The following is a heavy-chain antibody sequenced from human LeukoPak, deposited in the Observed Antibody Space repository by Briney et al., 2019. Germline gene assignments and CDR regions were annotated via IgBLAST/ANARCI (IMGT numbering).Heavy chain of an antibody. CDR2: ISSSGSTI. V-gene: IGHV3-11*04. CDR1: GFTFSDYY. Sequence: GGSLRLSCAASGFTFSDYYMSWIRQAPGKGLEWVSYISSSGSTIYYADSVKGRFTISRDNAKNSLYLQMNSLRAEDTAVYYCARDRDCSSTSCPIDYWGQGTLVTVSS. D-gene: IGHD2-2*01. J-gene: IGHJ4*02. CDR3: ARDRDCSSTSCPIDY.